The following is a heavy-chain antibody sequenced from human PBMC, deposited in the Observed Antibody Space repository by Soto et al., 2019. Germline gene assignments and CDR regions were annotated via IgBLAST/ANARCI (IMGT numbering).Heavy chain of an antibody. CDR2: INHSGST. D-gene: IGHD2-2*01. CDR3: ARGGDIVVVPAATHNWFDP. V-gene: IGHV4-34*01. Sequence: SETLSLTCAVYGGSFSGYYWSWIRQPPGKGLEWIGEINHSGSTNYNPPLKSRVTISVDTSKNQFSLKLSSVTAADTAVYYCARGGDIVVVPAATHNWFDPWGQGTLVTVSS. J-gene: IGHJ5*02. CDR1: GGSFSGYY.